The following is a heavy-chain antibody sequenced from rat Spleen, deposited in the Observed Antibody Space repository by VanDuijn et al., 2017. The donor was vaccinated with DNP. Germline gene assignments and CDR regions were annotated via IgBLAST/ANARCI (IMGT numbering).Heavy chain of an antibody. D-gene: IGHD1-1*01. J-gene: IGHJ2*01. CDR1: GFTFSDYY. CDR3: TTGVVDY. V-gene: IGHV5-20*01. CDR2: ISYDGRST. Sequence: EVQLVESGGGLVQPGNSLKLSCAASGFTFSDYYMAWVRQAPTKGLEWVASISYDGRSTYYRDSVKGRFTISRDNAKSTLYLQMDSLRSEDTATYYCTTGVVDYWGQGVMVTVSS.